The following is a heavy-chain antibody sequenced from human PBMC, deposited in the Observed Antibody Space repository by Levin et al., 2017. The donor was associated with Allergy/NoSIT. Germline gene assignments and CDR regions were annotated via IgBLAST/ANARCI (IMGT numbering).Heavy chain of an antibody. CDR1: GYTFTGYY. Sequence: ASVKVSCKASGYTFTGYYMHWVRQAPGQGLEWMGRINPNSGGTNYAQKFQGRVTMTRDTSISTAYMELSRLRSDDTAVYYCAREVYDYGDYGCLDYWGQGTLVTVSS. V-gene: IGHV1-2*06. J-gene: IGHJ4*02. CDR2: INPNSGGT. D-gene: IGHD4-17*01. CDR3: AREVYDYGDYGCLDY.